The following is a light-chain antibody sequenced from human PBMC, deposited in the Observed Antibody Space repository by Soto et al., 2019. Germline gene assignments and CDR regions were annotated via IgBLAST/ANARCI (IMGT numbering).Light chain of an antibody. CDR2: DNN. V-gene: IGLV1-51*01. CDR3: GSWDYSLSAGV. Sequence: QSVLTQPPSVSAAPGQRVTIPCSGRSSNIGNNYVSWYQQLPGTAPKLLIYDNNKRPSGIPDRFSGSKSGTSATLGITGRQTGDEADYYCGSWDYSLSAGVFGGGTKLTVL. J-gene: IGLJ2*01. CDR1: SSNIGNNY.